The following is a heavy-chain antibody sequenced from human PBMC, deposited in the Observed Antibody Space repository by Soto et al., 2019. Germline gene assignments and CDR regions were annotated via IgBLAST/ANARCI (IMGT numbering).Heavy chain of an antibody. CDR2: ISYDGSNK. CDR1: GFTFSSYG. V-gene: IGHV3-30*18. J-gene: IGHJ4*02. Sequence: GGSLRLSCAASGFTFSSYGMHWVRQAPGKGLEWVAVISYDGSNKYYADSVKGRFTISRDNSKNTLYLQMNSLRAEDTAVYYCAKDRRPYGDYVLPQDYWGQGTLVTVSS. CDR3: AKDRRPYGDYVLPQDY. D-gene: IGHD4-17*01.